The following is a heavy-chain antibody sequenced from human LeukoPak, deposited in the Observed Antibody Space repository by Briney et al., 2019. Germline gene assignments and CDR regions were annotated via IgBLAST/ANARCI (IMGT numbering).Heavy chain of an antibody. V-gene: IGHV1-2*02. CDR2: INPNSGGT. J-gene: IGHJ4*02. CDR3: ARAPPYDFWSGYYQG. CDR1: GYTFTGYY. Sequence: ASVKVSCKASGYTFTGYYMHRVRQAPGQGPEWMGWINPNSGGTNYAQKFQGRVTMTRDTSISTAYMELSRLRSDDTAVYYCARAPPYDFWSGYYQGWGQGTLVTVSS. D-gene: IGHD3-3*01.